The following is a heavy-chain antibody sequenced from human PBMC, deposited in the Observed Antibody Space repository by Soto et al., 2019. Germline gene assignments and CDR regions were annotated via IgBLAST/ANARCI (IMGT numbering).Heavy chain of an antibody. D-gene: IGHD6-6*01. CDR3: AITLAARLHYYFFDY. CDR2: IIPFFGLS. J-gene: IGHJ4*02. Sequence: ASVKVSCKASGGTFNTYGINWVRQAPGQGLEWMGGIIPFFGLSNNAQKFQGRVTITADESTNTAYMEFSSLRSDDTAVYYCAITLAARLHYYFFDYWGQGTLVTVSS. V-gene: IGHV1-69*13. CDR1: GGTFNTYG.